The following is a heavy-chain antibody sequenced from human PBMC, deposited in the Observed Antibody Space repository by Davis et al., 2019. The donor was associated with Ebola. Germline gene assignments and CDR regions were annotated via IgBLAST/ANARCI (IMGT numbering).Heavy chain of an antibody. J-gene: IGHJ4*02. CDR2: ISSSGSYI. D-gene: IGHD6-19*01. CDR3: AKVYLTWLVNY. Sequence: PGGSLRLSCAASGFTFSSYTMNWVRQLPGKGLEWVSSISSSGSYIYYGDSVKGRFTISRDNSKNTLYLQMNSLRAEETAVYYGAKVYLTWLVNYWGQGTLVTVSS. V-gene: IGHV3-21*04. CDR1: GFTFSSYT.